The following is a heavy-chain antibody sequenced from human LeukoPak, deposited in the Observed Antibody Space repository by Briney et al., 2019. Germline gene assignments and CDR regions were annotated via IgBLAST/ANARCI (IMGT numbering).Heavy chain of an antibody. D-gene: IGHD5-12*01. CDR2: IIPIFGTA. Sequence: GASVKVSCKASGGTFSSYAISWVRQAPGQGLEWMGGIIPIFGTANYAQKFQGRVTMTTDTSTSTAYMELRSLRSDDTAVYYCARNVDIVATTPFDYWGQGTLVTVSS. CDR1: GGTFSSYA. V-gene: IGHV1-69*05. J-gene: IGHJ4*02. CDR3: ARNVDIVATTPFDY.